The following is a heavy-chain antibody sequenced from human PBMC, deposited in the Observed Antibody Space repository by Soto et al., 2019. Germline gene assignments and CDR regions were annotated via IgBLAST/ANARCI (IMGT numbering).Heavy chain of an antibody. D-gene: IGHD3-22*01. J-gene: IGHJ6*02. CDR2: IGPESGAT. CDR3: ARASQMVINPYYYPMDV. Sequence: GASVKVSCKASGYTFTGHYIHWVRQAPEQGPEWMGEIGPESGATRYAQRFQGRVTMTRDMSITTVYMELNNLSPDDTAVYYCARASQMVINPYYYPMDVWGQGTTVTVSS. V-gene: IGHV1-2*02. CDR1: GYTFTGHY.